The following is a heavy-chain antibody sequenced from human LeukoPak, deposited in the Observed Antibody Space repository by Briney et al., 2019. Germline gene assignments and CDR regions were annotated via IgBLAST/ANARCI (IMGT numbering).Heavy chain of an antibody. CDR1: GGSICIANYL. J-gene: IGHJ3*02. CDR3: ARLAWPDVVGAFEI. D-gene: IGHD2-15*01. V-gene: IGHV4-61*02. Sequence: SETLSLTRTVSGGSICIANYLGSSIRQPAGKGLGWIGRIHISGANTYNPSLKSRVTMSVDTSKNQFPLQLNSGTAADTAIYYCARLAWPDVVGAFEIWGQGTMVTVSS. CDR2: IHISGAN.